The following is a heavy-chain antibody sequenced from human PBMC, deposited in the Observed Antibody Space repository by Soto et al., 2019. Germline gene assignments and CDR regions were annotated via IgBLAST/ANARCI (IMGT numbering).Heavy chain of an antibody. CDR1: GYSFTSYW. V-gene: IGHV5-10-1*01. D-gene: IGHD2-2*01. Sequence: GESLKISCEGSGYSFTSYWITWVRQIPEKGLEWMGRIDPSDSNINYSPSFQGHVTISADKSISTAYLQWSSLKASDTAMYYCARYCTSTGCHYNGMDVWGQGTTVTVSS. J-gene: IGHJ6*02. CDR3: ARYCTSTGCHYNGMDV. CDR2: IDPSDSNI.